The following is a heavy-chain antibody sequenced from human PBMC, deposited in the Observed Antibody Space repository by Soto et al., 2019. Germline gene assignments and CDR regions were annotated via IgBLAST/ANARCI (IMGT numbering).Heavy chain of an antibody. CDR1: GDSISSSHW. CDR3: ARPHRYIAARPSWYYYGMDV. V-gene: IGHV4-4*02. Sequence: QVQLQESGPGLVEPSGTLSLTCAVSGDSISSSHWWSWVRQSPGKGLEWIGEIFHSGSTNYNPSLKSRVTITVDTSKNQFSLKLSSVTAADTAVYYCARPHRYIAARPSWYYYGMDVWGQGTTVTVSS. D-gene: IGHD6-6*01. CDR2: IFHSGST. J-gene: IGHJ6*02.